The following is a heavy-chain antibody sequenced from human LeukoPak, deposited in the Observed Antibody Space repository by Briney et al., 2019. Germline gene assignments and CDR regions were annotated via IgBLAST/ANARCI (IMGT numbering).Heavy chain of an antibody. CDR3: ARGRGVRGVKTFDY. CDR1: GGSFSGYY. D-gene: IGHD3-10*01. J-gene: IGHJ4*02. CDR2: INHSGST. V-gene: IGHV4-34*01. Sequence: SETLSLTCAVYGGSFSGYYWSWIRQPPGKGLEWIGEINHSGSTNYNPSLKSRVTISVDTSKNQFSLELSSVTAADTAVYYCARGRGVRGVKTFDYWGQGTLVTVSS.